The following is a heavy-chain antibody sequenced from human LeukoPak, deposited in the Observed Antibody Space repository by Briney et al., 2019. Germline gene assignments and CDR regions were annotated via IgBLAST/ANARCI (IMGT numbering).Heavy chain of an antibody. CDR2: MNPNSGNT. V-gene: IGHV1-8*01. J-gene: IGHJ6*02. CDR3: ARGFRGPSPYYYGMDV. Sequence: ASVKVSCKASGYTFTSYDINWVRQATGQGLEWMGWMNPNSGNTGYAQKFQGRVTMTRNTSISTAYMELSSLRSEDTAVYYCARGFRGPSPYYYGMDVWGQGTTVTVSS. D-gene: IGHD3-10*01. CDR1: GYTFTSYD.